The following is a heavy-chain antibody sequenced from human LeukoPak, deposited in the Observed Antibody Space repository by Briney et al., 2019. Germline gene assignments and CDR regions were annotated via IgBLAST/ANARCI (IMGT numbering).Heavy chain of an antibody. CDR3: ARGYYDSSGHYQYPDC. Sequence: SETLSLTCTVSGGSISSYYWYWIRQPPGKGLEWIGFIYYSGSTNYNPSLKSRVTISVDTSKNQSFLKLSSVTAADTAVYYCARGYYDSSGHYQYPDCWGQGTLVTVSS. CDR2: IYYSGST. V-gene: IGHV4-59*08. J-gene: IGHJ4*02. CDR1: GGSISSYY. D-gene: IGHD3-22*01.